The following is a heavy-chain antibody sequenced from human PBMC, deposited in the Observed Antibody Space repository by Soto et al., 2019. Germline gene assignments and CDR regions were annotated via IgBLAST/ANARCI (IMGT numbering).Heavy chain of an antibody. V-gene: IGHV3-74*01. CDR2: ISTSSSNI. Sequence: GGSLRLSCAASGFTFSNYWMHWVRQAPGKGLVWVSCISTSSSNICYVDSVKGRFTISRDNAKNTLYLQMNSLRAEDTAVYYCARDSSTWYNWFDPWGQGTLVTVSS. CDR3: ARDSSTWYNWFDP. D-gene: IGHD6-13*01. J-gene: IGHJ5*02. CDR1: GFTFSNYW.